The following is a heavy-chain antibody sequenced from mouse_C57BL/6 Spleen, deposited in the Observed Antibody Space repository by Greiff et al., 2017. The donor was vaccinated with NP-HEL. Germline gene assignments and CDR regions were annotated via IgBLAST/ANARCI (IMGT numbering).Heavy chain of an antibody. CDR2: ILPGSGGT. J-gene: IGHJ3*01. V-gene: IGHV1-9*01. CDR3: SRPLDDGYPLWFAY. D-gene: IGHD2-3*01. Sequence: QVQLQQSGAELMKPGASVKLSCKATGYTFTAYWIEWVKQRPGHGLEWIGEILPGSGGTNYNEKFKGKATFTADTSSNTAYMQLSSRTTEESAIDYCSRPLDDGYPLWFAYWGQGTPVTVSA. CDR1: GYTFTAYW.